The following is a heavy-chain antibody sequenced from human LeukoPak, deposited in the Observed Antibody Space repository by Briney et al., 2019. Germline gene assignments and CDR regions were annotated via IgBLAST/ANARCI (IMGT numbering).Heavy chain of an antibody. CDR3: ARHEAVAGTADAFDI. CDR1: GGSISSYY. D-gene: IGHD6-19*01. V-gene: IGHV4-59*08. Sequence: SETLSLICTVSGGSISSYYWSWIRQPPGKGLEWIGYIYYSGSTNYNPSLKSRVTISVDTSKNQISLRLSSVTAADTAVYYCARHEAVAGTADAFDIWGQGTMVTVSS. CDR2: IYYSGST. J-gene: IGHJ3*02.